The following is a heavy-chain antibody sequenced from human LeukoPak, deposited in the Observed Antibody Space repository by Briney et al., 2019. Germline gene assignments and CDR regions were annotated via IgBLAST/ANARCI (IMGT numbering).Heavy chain of an antibody. D-gene: IGHD3-10*01. CDR3: AREEGSGSYYKLWGSGWTKSFDY. CDR1: GGSIRSYY. Sequence: SETLSLTCTVSGGSIRSYYWSWIRQPPGKGLEWIGSIYYSGSTDYNPSLKSRVTISVDTSKNQFSLKLSSVTAADTAVYYCAREEGSGSYYKLWGSGWTKSFDYWGQGTLVTVSS. V-gene: IGHV4-59*01. J-gene: IGHJ4*02. CDR2: IYYSGST.